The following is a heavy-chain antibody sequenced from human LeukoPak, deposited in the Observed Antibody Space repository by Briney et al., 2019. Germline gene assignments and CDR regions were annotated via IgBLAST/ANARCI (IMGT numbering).Heavy chain of an antibody. CDR3: ARHGWAIAVAGPGAFDI. J-gene: IGHJ3*02. V-gene: IGHV4-4*07. CDR1: GGSISSYY. CDR2: IYTSGGT. Sequence: ETSETLSLTCTVSGGSISSYYWSWIRQPAGKGLEWIGRIYTSGGTNYNPSLKSRVTISVDTSKNQFSLKLSSVTAADTAVYYCARHGWAIAVAGPGAFDIWGQGTMVTVSS. D-gene: IGHD6-19*01.